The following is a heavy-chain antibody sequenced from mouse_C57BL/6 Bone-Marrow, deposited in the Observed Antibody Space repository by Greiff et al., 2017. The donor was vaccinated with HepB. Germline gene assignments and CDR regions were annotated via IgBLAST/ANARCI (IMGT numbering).Heavy chain of an antibody. CDR2: INPNNGGT. J-gene: IGHJ1*03. CDR3: GRSPYYYDSSYWYFDV. V-gene: IGHV1-18*01. Sequence: EVQLQQSGPELVKPGASVKIPCKASGYTFTDYNMDWVKQSHGKSLEWIGDINPNNGGTIYNQKFKGKATLTVDKSSSTAYMELRSLTSEDTAVYYCGRSPYYYDSSYWYFDVWGTGTTVTVSS. D-gene: IGHD1-1*01. CDR1: GYTFTDYN.